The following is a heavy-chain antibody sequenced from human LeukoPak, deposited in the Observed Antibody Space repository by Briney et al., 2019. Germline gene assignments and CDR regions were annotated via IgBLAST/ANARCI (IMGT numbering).Heavy chain of an antibody. CDR2: ISYDGSNK. D-gene: IGHD6-13*01. V-gene: IGHV3-30-3*01. CDR3: ARAPWGGSSWAFDY. Sequence: GGSLRLSCAASGFTFSSYAMHWVRQAPGKGLEWVAVISYDGSNKYYADSVKGRFTISRDNSKNTLYLQMNSLRAEDTAVYYCARAPWGGSSWAFDYWGQGTLVTVSS. J-gene: IGHJ4*02. CDR1: GFTFSSYA.